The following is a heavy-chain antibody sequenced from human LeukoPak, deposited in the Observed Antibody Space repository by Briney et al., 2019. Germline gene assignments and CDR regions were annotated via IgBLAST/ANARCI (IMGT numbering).Heavy chain of an antibody. Sequence: GGSLRLSCAASGFTFTSYSMNWVRQAPGWGLEWVSYISNSDGGIYHADSVKGRFTTSRDSAKNSLYLQMNNLRDEDTAVYFCVRDHDWAFDYWGQGTLVTVSS. CDR1: GFTFTSYS. CDR3: VRDHDWAFDY. D-gene: IGHD3-9*01. J-gene: IGHJ4*02. CDR2: ISNSDGGI. V-gene: IGHV3-48*02.